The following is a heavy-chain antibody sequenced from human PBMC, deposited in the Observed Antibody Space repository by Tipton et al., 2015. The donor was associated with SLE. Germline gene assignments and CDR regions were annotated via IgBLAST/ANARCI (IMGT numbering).Heavy chain of an antibody. J-gene: IGHJ3*02. Sequence: RSLRLSCAASGFTFDDYAIHWVRQTPGKGLEWVSGISWNSGSIGYADSVKGRFTISRDNAKNSLYLQMNSLRVEDTALYYCVKGDIVVVRDAFDIWGQGTMVTVSS. D-gene: IGHD2-2*01. CDR3: VKGDIVVVRDAFDI. CDR1: GFTFDDYA. CDR2: ISWNSGSI. V-gene: IGHV3-9*01.